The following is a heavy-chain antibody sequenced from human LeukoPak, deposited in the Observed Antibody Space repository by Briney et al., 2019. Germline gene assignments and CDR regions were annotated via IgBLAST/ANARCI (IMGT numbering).Heavy chain of an antibody. J-gene: IGHJ3*02. Sequence: ASVKVSCKASGYTFTSYGISWVRQAPGQGLEWMGWISAYNGNTSYAQKLQGRVTMTTDTSTSTAYMELRSLRSDDTAVYYCARDGPYGSGWYQDAFDIWGQGTMVTVSS. CDR2: ISAYNGNT. CDR1: GYTFTSYG. V-gene: IGHV1-18*01. D-gene: IGHD6-19*01. CDR3: ARDGPYGSGWYQDAFDI.